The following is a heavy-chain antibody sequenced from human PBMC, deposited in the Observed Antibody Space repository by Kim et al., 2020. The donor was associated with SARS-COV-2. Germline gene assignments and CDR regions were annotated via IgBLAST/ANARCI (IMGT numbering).Heavy chain of an antibody. D-gene: IGHD3-16*01. CDR3: TRRLGGSSDRDS. Sequence: SYNPSLKGRVTISVDTSKKQFYLKLSPVTAADTAGYYCTRRLGGSSDRDSWGQGTLVTVSS. V-gene: IGHV4-39*01. J-gene: IGHJ4*02.